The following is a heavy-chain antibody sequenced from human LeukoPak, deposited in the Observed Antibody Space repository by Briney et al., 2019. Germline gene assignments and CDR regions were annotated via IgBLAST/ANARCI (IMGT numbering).Heavy chain of an antibody. Sequence: GGSLRLSCAASGFTFSGNAMNWVRQAPGKGLEWISSISSTGSTIYYAVSVKGRFTISRDNAKISLFLQMNSLRDEDTAVYYCARSLVSDSWGQGTLVTVSS. CDR3: ARSLVSDS. D-gene: IGHD3-16*01. CDR2: ISSTGSTI. CDR1: GFTFSGNA. J-gene: IGHJ4*02. V-gene: IGHV3-48*02.